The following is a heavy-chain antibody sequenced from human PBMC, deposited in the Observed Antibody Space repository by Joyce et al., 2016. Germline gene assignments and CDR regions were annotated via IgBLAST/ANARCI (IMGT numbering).Heavy chain of an antibody. CDR1: GFSFSQFS. CDR2: ISSDGSNK. Sequence: QVQLVESGGGVGQPGRSLTLSCADSGFSFSQFSMVWIRQAPGKGLEWASVISSDGSNKYYADSAKGRFIISRDNSKNTLNLQMTGLRSDDTGVYYCARGTTVTRMGNWFDPWGQGTLVTVSS. J-gene: IGHJ5*02. V-gene: IGHV3-30-3*01. D-gene: IGHD4-17*01. CDR3: ARGTTVTRMGNWFDP.